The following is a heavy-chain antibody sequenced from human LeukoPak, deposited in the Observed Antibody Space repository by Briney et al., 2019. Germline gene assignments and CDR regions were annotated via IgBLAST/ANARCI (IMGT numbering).Heavy chain of an antibody. Sequence: SETLSLTCGVSGGSLSFYYWTWIRQSPGKGLEWIAEISQNGGSNYNMSLKSRVTISLDKSKNQVSLKLNSVTAADTAVYYCARALGAFDIWGQGTMVTVSS. CDR2: ISQNGGS. CDR3: ARALGAFDI. V-gene: IGHV4-34*01. CDR1: GGSLSFYY. J-gene: IGHJ3*02.